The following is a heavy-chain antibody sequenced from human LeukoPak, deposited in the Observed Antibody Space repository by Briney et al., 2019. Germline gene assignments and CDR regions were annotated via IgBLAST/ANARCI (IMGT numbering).Heavy chain of an antibody. V-gene: IGHV4-59*01. J-gene: IGHJ5*02. Sequence: PSETLSLTCTVSGGSISSYYWSWIRQPPGKGLEWIGYIYYSGSTNYNPSLKSRVTISVDTSKNQFSLKLSSVTAADTALYYCARVLYDFWSGYFWFDPWGQGTLVTASS. CDR1: GGSISSYY. CDR2: IYYSGST. D-gene: IGHD3-3*01. CDR3: ARVLYDFWSGYFWFDP.